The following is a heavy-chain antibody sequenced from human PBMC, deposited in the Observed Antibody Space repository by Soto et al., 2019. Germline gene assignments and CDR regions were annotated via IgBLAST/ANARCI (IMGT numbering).Heavy chain of an antibody. CDR2: IYPGDSDT. D-gene: IGHD6-19*01. CDR1: GYSVTSYW. J-gene: IGHJ5*02. Sequence: GEALKISCEGSGYSVTSYWIGWVRQMPGKGLEWMGIIYPGDSDTRYSPSFQGQVTISADKSISTAYLQWSSLKASDTAIYYCARHWHSSGWYRFDPWGQGTLVTVSS. CDR3: ARHWHSSGWYRFDP. V-gene: IGHV5-51*01.